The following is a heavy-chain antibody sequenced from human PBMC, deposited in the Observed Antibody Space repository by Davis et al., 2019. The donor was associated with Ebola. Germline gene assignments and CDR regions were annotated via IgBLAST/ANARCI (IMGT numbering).Heavy chain of an antibody. CDR2: MNPNSGNA. V-gene: IGHV1-8*01. CDR3: ARGIRAGDYREY. Sequence: AASVKVSCKASGYTFASYDIHWMRQAPGQGLEWVGWMNPNSGNAAYARRLQGRVTMTRNTSITTAYMELSTLTSEDTAVYYCARGIRAGDYREYWGQGALVTVSS. CDR1: GYTFASYD. D-gene: IGHD4-17*01. J-gene: IGHJ4*02.